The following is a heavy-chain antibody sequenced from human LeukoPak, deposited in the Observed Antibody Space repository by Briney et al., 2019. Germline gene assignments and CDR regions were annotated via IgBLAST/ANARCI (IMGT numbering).Heavy chain of an antibody. CDR3: ARDYYDSSGYLNRAEYRYFQH. Sequence: ASVKVSCKASGYTFTSYDINWVRQATGQGLEWMGWMNPNSGNTGYAQKFQGRVTITRNTSISTAYMELSRLRSDDTAVYYCARDYYDSSGYLNRAEYRYFQHWGQGTLVTVSS. V-gene: IGHV1-8*03. CDR1: GYTFTSYD. D-gene: IGHD3-22*01. J-gene: IGHJ1*01. CDR2: MNPNSGNT.